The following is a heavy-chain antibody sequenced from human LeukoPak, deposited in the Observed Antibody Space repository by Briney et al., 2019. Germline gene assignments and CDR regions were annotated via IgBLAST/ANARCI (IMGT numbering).Heavy chain of an antibody. D-gene: IGHD3-10*01. CDR1: GYSFTSYW. Sequence: GESLEISCKGSGYSFTSYWIGWVRQMPGKGLEWMGIIYPRDSDTRYSPSFQGQVTISADKSISTAYLQWSSLKASDTAMYYCARAINMVLLHFDIWGQGTMVTVSS. J-gene: IGHJ3*02. CDR3: ARAINMVLLHFDI. CDR2: IYPRDSDT. V-gene: IGHV5-51*01.